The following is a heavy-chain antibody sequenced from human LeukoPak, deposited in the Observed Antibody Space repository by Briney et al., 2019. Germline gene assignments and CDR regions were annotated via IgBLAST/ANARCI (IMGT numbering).Heavy chain of an antibody. D-gene: IGHD3-10*01. Sequence: GASVKVSCKTSGYTFTTYGISWVRQAPGQGLEWMGWISGSNGNTKYAQKVQGRVTMTTDTSTTTAYMEVGSLRSDDTAVYYCARDRDRMVQGVTALFDYWGQGTPVTVSS. J-gene: IGHJ4*02. V-gene: IGHV1-18*04. CDR3: ARDRDRMVQGVTALFDY. CDR2: ISGSNGNT. CDR1: GYTFTTYG.